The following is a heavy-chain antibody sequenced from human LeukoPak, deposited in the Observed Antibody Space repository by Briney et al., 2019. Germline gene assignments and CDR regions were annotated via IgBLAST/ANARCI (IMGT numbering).Heavy chain of an antibody. Sequence: GASVKDPCKASGYTFFNYDINWVRQATGQGPEWMGWMNPDSGNTGYAQKFQGRVTMTRDSSITTAYMELISLRFEDTAVYYCTRAIRHQLLSDYWGQGSLVSVSS. CDR3: TRAIRHQLLSDY. J-gene: IGHJ4*02. CDR2: MNPDSGNT. V-gene: IGHV1-8*02. D-gene: IGHD2-2*01. CDR1: GYTFFNYD.